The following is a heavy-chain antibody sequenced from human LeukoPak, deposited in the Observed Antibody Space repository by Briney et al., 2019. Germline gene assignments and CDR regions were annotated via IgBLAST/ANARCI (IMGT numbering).Heavy chain of an antibody. CDR2: IYPGDSDT. CDR3: ARRYCASTSCFVDFDY. CDR1: GSRFTSYW. J-gene: IGHJ4*02. Sequence: GESLKISCKGSGSRFTSYWIGWVRQMPGKGLEWMGIIYPGDSDTKYSPSFQGQVTISADKSITTAYLQWSSLKASDTAMYYCARRYCASTSCFVDFDYWGQGTLVTVSS. V-gene: IGHV5-51*01. D-gene: IGHD2-2*01.